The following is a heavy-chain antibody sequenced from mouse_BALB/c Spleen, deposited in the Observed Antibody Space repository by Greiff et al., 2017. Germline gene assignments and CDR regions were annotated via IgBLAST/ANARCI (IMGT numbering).Heavy chain of an antibody. Sequence: QVQLQQSGPELVRPGVSVKISCKGSGYTFTDYAMHWVKQSHAKSLEWIGVISTYYGNTNYNQKFKGKATMTVDKSSSTAYMELARLTSEDSAVYYCAYYRYDYFDVWGAGTTVTVSS. CDR2: ISTYYGNT. D-gene: IGHD2-14*01. CDR3: AYYRYDYFDV. J-gene: IGHJ1*01. V-gene: IGHV1-67*01. CDR1: GYTFTDYA.